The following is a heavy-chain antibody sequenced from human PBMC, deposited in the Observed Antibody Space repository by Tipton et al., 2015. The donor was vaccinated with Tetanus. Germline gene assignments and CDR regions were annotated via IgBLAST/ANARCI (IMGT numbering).Heavy chain of an antibody. CDR1: GGTFSSYA. D-gene: IGHD6-19*01. CDR2: IIPIFGTA. V-gene: IGHV1-69*01. Sequence: QVQLVQSGAEVKKPGSSVKVSCKASGGTFSSYAISWVRQAPGQGLEWMGGIIPIFGTANYAQKFQGRVTITADESTSTAYMELSSLRSEDTAVYYCARGRIAVAGTTAYYFDYWGQGTLVTVSS. J-gene: IGHJ4*02. CDR3: ARGRIAVAGTTAYYFDY.